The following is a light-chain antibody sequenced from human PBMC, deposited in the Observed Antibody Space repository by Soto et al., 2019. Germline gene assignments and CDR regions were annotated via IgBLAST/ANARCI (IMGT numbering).Light chain of an antibody. CDR2: EVN. CDR3: SSYAGRNTFV. Sequence: QSALTQPPSASGSPGQSVTISCTGTSSDVGDYNYVSWYQQHPGKAPKLMIYEVNKRPSGVPDRFSGSKSGNTASLTVSGLQAEDEADYYCSSYAGRNTFVFGTGTQLTVL. J-gene: IGLJ7*01. CDR1: SSDVGDYNY. V-gene: IGLV2-8*01.